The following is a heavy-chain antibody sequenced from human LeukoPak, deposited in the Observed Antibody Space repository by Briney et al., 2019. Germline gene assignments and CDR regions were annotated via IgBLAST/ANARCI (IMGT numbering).Heavy chain of an antibody. Sequence: HPGGSLRLSCAASGFTFSGYAMSWVRQAPGKGLEWVSAISGSGGSTYYADSVKGRFTISRDNSKNTLYLQMNSLRAEDTAVYYCAKDIHYYDSSGYYYVPYYFDYWGQGTLVTVSS. CDR3: AKDIHYYDSSGYYYVPYYFDY. CDR1: GFTFSGYA. CDR2: ISGSGGST. J-gene: IGHJ4*02. D-gene: IGHD3-22*01. V-gene: IGHV3-23*01.